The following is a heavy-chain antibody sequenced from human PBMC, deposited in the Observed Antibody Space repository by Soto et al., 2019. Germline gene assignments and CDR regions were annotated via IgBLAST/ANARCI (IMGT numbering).Heavy chain of an antibody. CDR3: AKSGYSYAPQQYYYYCGMDV. CDR1: GGSISSGGYS. D-gene: IGHD5-18*01. CDR2: IYHSGST. V-gene: IGHV4-30-2*01. J-gene: IGHJ6*02. Sequence: QLQLQESGSGLVKPSQTLSLTCAVSGGSISSGGYSWSWIRQPPGKGLEWIGYIYHSGSTYYNPSPKSRVTTSVDRSKNQFSLKLSSVTAADTAVYYCAKSGYSYAPQQYYYYCGMDVWGQGTTVTVSS.